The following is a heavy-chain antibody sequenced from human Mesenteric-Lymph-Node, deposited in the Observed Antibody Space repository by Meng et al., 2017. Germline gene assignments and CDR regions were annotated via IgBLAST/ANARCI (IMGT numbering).Heavy chain of an antibody. Sequence: GESLKISCAASGFTFSSFDMNWVRQAPGKGLEWVANIKQDGSEKYYVDSVKDRFTISRDNAKNSLYLQMNSLRAEDTAGYYCAKDRYWNALDSWGHGTLVTVSS. CDR3: AKDRYWNALDS. V-gene: IGHV3-7*01. CDR2: IKQDGSEK. D-gene: IGHD1-1*01. J-gene: IGHJ4*01. CDR1: GFTFSSFD.